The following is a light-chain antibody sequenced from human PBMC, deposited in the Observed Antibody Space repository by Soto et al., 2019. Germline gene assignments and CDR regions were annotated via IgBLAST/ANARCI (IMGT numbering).Light chain of an antibody. Sequence: LTQPASVSGSPGQSLTISCTGTSSVVGSYNLVSWYQQHPGKAPKLMIYEVSERPSGVSNRFSGSKSGDTASLTISGLQAEDEADYYCCSYAGGNSYVFGTGTKVTVL. CDR2: EVS. CDR3: CSYAGGNSYV. V-gene: IGLV2-23*02. CDR1: SSVVGSYNL. J-gene: IGLJ1*01.